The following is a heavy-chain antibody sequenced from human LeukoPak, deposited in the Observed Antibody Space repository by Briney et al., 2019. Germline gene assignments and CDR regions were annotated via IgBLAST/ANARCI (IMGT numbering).Heavy chain of an antibody. D-gene: IGHD3-22*01. V-gene: IGHV4-34*01. Sequence: PSETLSLTCAVYGGSFSGCYWSWIRQPPGKGLEWIGEINHSGSTTYNPSLKSRVTISVDTSKNQFSLKLSSVTAADTAVYYCARVFDSSGYYYVDWFDPWGQGTLVTVSS. CDR3: ARVFDSSGYYYVDWFDP. CDR2: INHSGST. CDR1: GGSFSGCY. J-gene: IGHJ5*02.